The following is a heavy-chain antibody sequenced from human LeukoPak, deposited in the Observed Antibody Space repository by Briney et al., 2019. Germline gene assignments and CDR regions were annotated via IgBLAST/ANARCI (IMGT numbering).Heavy chain of an antibody. CDR2: ISWNGGSI. D-gene: IGHD3-3*02. CDR1: GVTFDDYA. CDR3: AKGSLAEHWEGAFDI. J-gene: IGHJ3*02. Sequence: GRSLSLSCAASGVTFDDYAMHWVRQAPGKGLEWVSGISWNGGSIGYAVSVKGGSTISRDTTKNSLYLQMNSLRAEDMPLYYCAKGSLAEHWEGAFDIWGQGTMLTVS. V-gene: IGHV3-9*03.